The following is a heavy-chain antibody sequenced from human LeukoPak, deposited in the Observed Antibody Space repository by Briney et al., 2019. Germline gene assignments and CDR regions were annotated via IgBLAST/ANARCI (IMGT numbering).Heavy chain of an antibody. Sequence: ASVKVSCKASGGTFSSYAISWVRQAPGQGLEWMGRIIPILGIANYAQKFQGRVTITADESTSTAYMELSSLRSEDTAVYYCARGRELLSAFDIWGQGTMVTVSS. J-gene: IGHJ3*02. CDR2: IIPILGIA. D-gene: IGHD1-26*01. CDR1: GGTFSSYA. V-gene: IGHV1-69*04. CDR3: ARGRELLSAFDI.